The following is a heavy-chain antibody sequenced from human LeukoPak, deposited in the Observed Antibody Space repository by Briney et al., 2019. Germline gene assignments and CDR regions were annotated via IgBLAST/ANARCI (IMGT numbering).Heavy chain of an antibody. CDR3: ASQGSGWTRGVADY. CDR1: GGSISSSSYY. Sequence: SETLSLTCTVSGGSISSSSYYWGWIRQPPGKGLEWIGSIYYSGSTYYNPSLKSRVTISVDTSKNQFSLKLSSVTAADTAVYYCASQGSGWTRGVADYWGQGTLVTVSS. J-gene: IGHJ4*02. V-gene: IGHV4-39*07. D-gene: IGHD6-19*01. CDR2: IYYSGST.